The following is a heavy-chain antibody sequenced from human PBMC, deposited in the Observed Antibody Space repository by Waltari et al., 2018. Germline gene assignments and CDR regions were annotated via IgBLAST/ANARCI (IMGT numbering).Heavy chain of an antibody. D-gene: IGHD1-20*01. V-gene: IGHV1-69-2*01. J-gene: IGHJ3*02. CDR2: IDPEAGET. CDR3: ATALGDNISASRAFEI. CDR1: GYSFSDYS. Sequence: EVQLLPSGAELVKPVTTVKISCQVSGYSFSDYSIHWVQQAPGKGLQWMGLIDPEAGETIYADNFRDTITLTADTFTNTAYLELNNVSSQDTAVFYCATALGDNISASRAFEIWGQGTMITVAS.